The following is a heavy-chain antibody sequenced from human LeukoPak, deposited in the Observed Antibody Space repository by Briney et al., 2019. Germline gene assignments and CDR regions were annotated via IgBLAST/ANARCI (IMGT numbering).Heavy chain of an antibody. Sequence: SETLSLTCAVYGGSFSGYYWSWIRQPPGKRPEWIGSIYYSGSTYFNPSLKSRVTISVDTSKNQFSLKLSSVTAADTAVYYCARTTARPGSNWFDPWGQGTLVTVSS. D-gene: IGHD6-6*01. CDR2: IYYSGST. V-gene: IGHV4-34*01. CDR1: GGSFSGYY. CDR3: ARTTARPGSNWFDP. J-gene: IGHJ5*02.